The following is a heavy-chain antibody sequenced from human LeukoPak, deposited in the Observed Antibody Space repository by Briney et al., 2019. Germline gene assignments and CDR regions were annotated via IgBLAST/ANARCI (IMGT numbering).Heavy chain of an antibody. V-gene: IGHV4-30-4*01. J-gene: IGHJ4*02. D-gene: IGHD3-16*01. CDR3: ARGGGGHSDYY. CDR2: IYYCGST. CDR1: GGSINSGDYY. Sequence: SQTLSLTCTVSGGSINSGDYYWSWIRQPPGKGLEWIGYIYYCGSTYYNPTLKSRVTISVDTSKNQFSLKLRSVTAADTAVYYCARGGGGHSDYYWGQGTLVTVSS.